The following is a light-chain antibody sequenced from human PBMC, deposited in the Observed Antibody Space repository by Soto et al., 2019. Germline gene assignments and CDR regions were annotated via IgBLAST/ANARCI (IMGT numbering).Light chain of an antibody. J-gene: IGLJ3*02. Sequence: QSALNQPPSASGSPGQPVSISCTGTSSDVGGYNRVSWYQHHPGKAPKLIIYEVFKRPSGVTDRFSGSKSGNTASLTVSGLQAEDEADYYCNSYAGNSWVFGGGTKLTVL. CDR3: NSYAGNSWV. CDR2: EVF. CDR1: SSDVGGYNR. V-gene: IGLV2-8*01.